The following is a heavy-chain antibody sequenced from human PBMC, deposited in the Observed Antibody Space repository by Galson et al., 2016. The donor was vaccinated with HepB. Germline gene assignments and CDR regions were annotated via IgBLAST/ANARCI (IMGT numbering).Heavy chain of an antibody. V-gene: IGHV3-23*01. J-gene: IGHJ4*02. CDR3: AKETHFYIGLSPF. Sequence: SLRLSCAASGFTFSSYAMSWVRQAPGKGLEWVSGISGSGDTTYYADSVKGRSTISRDNSKNTLFLQVNSLRAEDTAVYFCAKETHFYIGLSPFWGQGTLVTVSS. CDR1: GFTFSSYA. D-gene: IGHD5-12*01. CDR2: ISGSGDTT.